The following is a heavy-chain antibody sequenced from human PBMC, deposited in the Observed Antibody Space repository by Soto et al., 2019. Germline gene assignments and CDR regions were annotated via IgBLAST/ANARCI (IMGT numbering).Heavy chain of an antibody. J-gene: IGHJ4*02. CDR2: ISYDGSNK. V-gene: IGHV3-30*18. D-gene: IGHD2-8*01. Sequence: ESGGGVVQPGRSLSLSCAASGFTFSIYGIHWVRQAPGKGLEWVAVISYDGSNKYYADSVKGRFTISRDNSKNTLYLQMNRLRAEDTAVYYCAKDRYGTNGVCYPYYFDDWGQGTLVTVSS. CDR3: AKDRYGTNGVCYPYYFDD. CDR1: GFTFSIYG.